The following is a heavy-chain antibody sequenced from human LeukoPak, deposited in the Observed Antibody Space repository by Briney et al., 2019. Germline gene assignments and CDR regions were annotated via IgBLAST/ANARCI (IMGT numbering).Heavy chain of an antibody. D-gene: IGHD1-1*01. CDR1: GYTFTGYY. V-gene: IGHV1-2*02. J-gene: IGHJ5*02. Sequence: GASVKVSCKASGYTFTGYYMHWVRQAPGQGLEWMGWINPNSGGTNYAQKFQVRVTMTRDTSISTAYMELSRLRSDDTAVYYCARVGQLERGSDWFDPWGQGTLVTVSS. CDR2: INPNSGGT. CDR3: ARVGQLERGSDWFDP.